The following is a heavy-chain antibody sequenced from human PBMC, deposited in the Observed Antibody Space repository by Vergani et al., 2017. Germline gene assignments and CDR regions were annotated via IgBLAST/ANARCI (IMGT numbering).Heavy chain of an antibody. Sequence: QVQLVESGGGVVQPGRSLRLSCAASGFTFSSYGMHWVRQAPGKGLEWVAVISYDGSNKYYADSVKGRFNISRDNSKNTLYLQMNSLRAEDTAVYYCAKDYSNDGVEGYYYMDVWGKGTTVTVSS. J-gene: IGHJ6*03. CDR1: GFTFSSYG. V-gene: IGHV3-30*18. CDR3: AKDYSNDGVEGYYYMDV. CDR2: ISYDGSNK. D-gene: IGHD4-11*01.